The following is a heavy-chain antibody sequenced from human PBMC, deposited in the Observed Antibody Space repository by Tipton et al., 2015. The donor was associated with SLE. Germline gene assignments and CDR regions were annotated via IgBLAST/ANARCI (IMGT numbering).Heavy chain of an antibody. V-gene: IGHV4-39*07. CDR3: ARLTTLATFYS. Sequence: TLSLTCSVSGDSISDSTYYWGWIRQPPGKGLEWIGNIYYRGKTFYNPSLQSRVTISLDTSKNQFSLRLSSVTAADTAVYYCARLTTLATFYSWGQGTRVTVSS. D-gene: IGHD5-24*01. CDR1: GDSISDSTYY. CDR2: IYYRGKT. J-gene: IGHJ4*02.